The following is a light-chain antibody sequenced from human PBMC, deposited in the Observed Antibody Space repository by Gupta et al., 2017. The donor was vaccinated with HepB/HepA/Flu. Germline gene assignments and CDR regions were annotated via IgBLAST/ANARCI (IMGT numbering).Light chain of an antibody. J-gene: IGLJ1*01. V-gene: IGLV2-11*01. CDR3: CSYAGSSYV. CDR1: SSDVGGYNY. CDR2: SVS. Sequence: QSAMTQPRSVSGSPGQSVTIPCTGTSSDVGGYNYVSWYQQHPDKAPELIIYSVSQRPSGVPDRFSGSKSGNTASLTISGLQADDEADYYCCSYAGSSYVFGTGTEVTVL.